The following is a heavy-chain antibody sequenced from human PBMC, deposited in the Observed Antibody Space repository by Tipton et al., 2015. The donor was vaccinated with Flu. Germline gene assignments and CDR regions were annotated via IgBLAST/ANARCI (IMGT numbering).Heavy chain of an antibody. Sequence: QLVQSGAEVKKPGESLKISCKAIGYTFTNYWIGWVRQMPGKGLEWMGIIYPGDSDTRYSPSFQGQVTISADKSISTAYLQWSSLKASDTAMYYCARHGSSGWYYYYYGMDVWGQGTTVTVSS. CDR2: IYPGDSDT. CDR1: GYTFTNYW. J-gene: IGHJ6*02. V-gene: IGHV5-51*01. D-gene: IGHD6-19*01. CDR3: ARHGSSGWYYYYYGMDV.